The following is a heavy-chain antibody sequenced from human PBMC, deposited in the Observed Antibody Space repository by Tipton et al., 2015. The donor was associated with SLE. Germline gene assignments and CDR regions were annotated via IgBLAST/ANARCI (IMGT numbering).Heavy chain of an antibody. CDR3: ARGLWPDAFDI. D-gene: IGHD4/OR15-4a*01. CDR1: GGSVSSGSYY. J-gene: IGHJ3*02. CDR2: IYYSGST. V-gene: IGHV4-61*01. Sequence: TLSLTCSVSGGSVSSGSYYWSWIRQPPGKGLEWIGYIYYSGSTDYSPSLKSRLTISVDTSKNQFSLNLSSVTAADTAVYYCARGLWPDAFDIWGQGTMVTVSS.